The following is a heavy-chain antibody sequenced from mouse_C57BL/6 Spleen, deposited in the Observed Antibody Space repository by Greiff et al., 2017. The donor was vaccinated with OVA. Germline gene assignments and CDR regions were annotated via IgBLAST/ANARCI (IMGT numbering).Heavy chain of an antibody. CDR1: GFTFSSYA. V-gene: IGHV5-4*01. CDR3: ARDGYFDY. Sequence: EVQLQESGGGLVKPGGSLKLSCAASGFTFSSYAMSWVCQTPEKRLEWVATISDGGSYTYYPDNVKGRFTISRDNAKNNLYLQMSHLKSEDTAMYYCARDGYFDYWGQGTTLTVSS. J-gene: IGHJ2*01. CDR2: ISDGGSYT.